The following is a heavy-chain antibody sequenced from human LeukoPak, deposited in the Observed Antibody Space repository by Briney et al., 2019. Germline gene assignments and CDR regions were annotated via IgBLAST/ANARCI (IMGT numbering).Heavy chain of an antibody. CDR3: ARLYCDYGDY. J-gene: IGHJ4*02. D-gene: IGHD1-26*01. CDR2: IGGSGANT. CDR1: GFTFSRYA. V-gene: IGHV3-23*01. Sequence: GGSLRLSCAASGFTFSRYAMSWVRQAPGKGLEWVSRIGGSGANTNYADSVKGRFTISRDNSKNTLYLQMNSLRDEDTAVYYCARLYCDYGDYWGQGALVTVST.